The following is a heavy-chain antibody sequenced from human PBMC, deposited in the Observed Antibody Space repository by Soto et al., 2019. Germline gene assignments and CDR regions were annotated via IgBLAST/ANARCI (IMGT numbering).Heavy chain of an antibody. V-gene: IGHV4-39*01. CDR2: IHYIGRT. CDR1: GGSISDSDNY. Sequence: QLQLPESGPGLVEPSETLSLTCTVSGGSISDSDNYWGWIRQSPGKGLEWIGSIHYIGRTYQNPSRKSRVTIPVDTSKNQFSLKLSSVTAADTAVYYCARTYFGSGSQYYWGQGARVTVSS. CDR3: ARTYFGSGSQYY. D-gene: IGHD3-10*01. J-gene: IGHJ4*02.